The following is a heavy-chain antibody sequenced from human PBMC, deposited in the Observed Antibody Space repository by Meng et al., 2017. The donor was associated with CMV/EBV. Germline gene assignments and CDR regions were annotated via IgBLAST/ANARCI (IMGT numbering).Heavy chain of an antibody. CDR1: GFTFRSYA. J-gene: IGHJ4*02. CDR2: ISYDGSNK. V-gene: IGHV3-30*04. CDR3: ARDFETTMVRGVIGY. D-gene: IGHD3-10*01. Sequence: SGFTFRSYARHWVRQAPGKGLEWVAVISYDGSNKYYADSVKGRFTISRDNSKNTLYLQMNSLRAEDTAVYYCARDFETTMVRGVIGYWGQGTLVTV.